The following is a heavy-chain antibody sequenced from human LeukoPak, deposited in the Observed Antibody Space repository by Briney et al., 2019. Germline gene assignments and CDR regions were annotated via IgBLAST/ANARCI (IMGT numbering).Heavy chain of an antibody. J-gene: IGHJ5*02. CDR2: MNPNSGNT. CDR1: GYTFTSYD. V-gene: IGHV1-8*01. CDR3: ARDQDIVVAVAALRQREMGGFDP. D-gene: IGHD2-15*01. Sequence: ASVKVSCKASGYTFTSYDINWVRQATGQGLEWMGWMNPNSGNTVYAQKFQGRVTMTRNTSTIPTYMGLCSLRAEDPRVYYCARDQDIVVAVAALRQREMGGFDPWGQGTLDTVSS.